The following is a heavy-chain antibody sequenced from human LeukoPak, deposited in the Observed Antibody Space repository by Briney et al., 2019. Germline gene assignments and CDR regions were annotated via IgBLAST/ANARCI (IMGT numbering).Heavy chain of an antibody. Sequence: SETLSLTCTVSGGSISSSSYYWGWIRQPPGKGLEWIGSIYYSGSTYYNPSLKSRVTISVDTSKNQFSLKLSSVTAADTAVYYCAVEDWYFDLWGRGTLVTVSS. CDR2: IYYSGST. J-gene: IGHJ2*01. CDR3: AVEDWYFDL. V-gene: IGHV4-39*07. CDR1: GGSISSSSYY.